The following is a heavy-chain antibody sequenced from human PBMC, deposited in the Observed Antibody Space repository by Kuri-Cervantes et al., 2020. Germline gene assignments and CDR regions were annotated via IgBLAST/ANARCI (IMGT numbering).Heavy chain of an antibody. J-gene: IGHJ6*02. V-gene: IGHV4-39*07. CDR3: ARVPLLRYFDWLSENYYYYGMDV. CDR2: INHSGST. Sequence: GSLRLSCTVSGGSISSSSYYWGWIRQPPGKGLEWIGEINHSGSTNYNPSLKSRVTISVDTSKYQFSLKLGSVTAADTAVYYCARVPLLRYFDWLSENYYYYGMDVWGQGTTVTVSS. D-gene: IGHD3-9*01. CDR1: GGSISSSSYY.